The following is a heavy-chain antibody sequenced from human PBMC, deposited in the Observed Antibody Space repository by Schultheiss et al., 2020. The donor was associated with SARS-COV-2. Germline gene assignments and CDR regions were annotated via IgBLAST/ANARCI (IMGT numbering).Heavy chain of an antibody. CDR2: LYHSGST. D-gene: IGHD3-22*01. CDR3: ARDRSGYPPRYGMDV. J-gene: IGHJ6*02. CDR1: GGSISSYY. Sequence: SETLSLTCTVSGGSISSYYWSWIRQPPGKGLEWIGYLYHSGSTNYNPSLKSRVTISVDTSKNQFSLKLSSVTAADTAVYYCARDRSGYPPRYGMDVWGQGTTVTVSS. V-gene: IGHV4-59*01.